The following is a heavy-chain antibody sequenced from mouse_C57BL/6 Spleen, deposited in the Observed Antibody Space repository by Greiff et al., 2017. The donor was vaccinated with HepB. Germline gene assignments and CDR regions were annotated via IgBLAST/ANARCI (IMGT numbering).Heavy chain of an antibody. CDR3: AITIYYDAMDY. CDR1: GYAFSSSW. CDR2: IYPGDGDT. J-gene: IGHJ4*01. Sequence: VQLQQSGPELVKPGASVKISCKASGYAFSSSWMNWVKQRPGKGLEWIGRIYPGDGDTKYNGKFKGKATLTADKSSSTAYMQLSSLTSEDSAVYFCAITIYYDAMDYWGQGTSVTVSS. V-gene: IGHV1-82*01. D-gene: IGHD2-4*01.